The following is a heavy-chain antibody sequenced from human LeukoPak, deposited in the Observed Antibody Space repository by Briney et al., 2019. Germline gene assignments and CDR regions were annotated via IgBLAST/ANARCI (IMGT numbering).Heavy chain of an antibody. V-gene: IGHV4-59*01. CDR3: ARKNDFDI. J-gene: IGHJ3*02. CDR1: GGSISSDH. Sequence: PSETLSLTGTVSGGSISSDHWNWIRQPPGKGLEWIGCIYYSGSTYYNPSLKSRVTISVDMSKSQFSLRLTSVTAADTAVYYCARKNDFDIWGQGTLVTVSS. D-gene: IGHD2/OR15-2a*01. CDR2: IYYSGST.